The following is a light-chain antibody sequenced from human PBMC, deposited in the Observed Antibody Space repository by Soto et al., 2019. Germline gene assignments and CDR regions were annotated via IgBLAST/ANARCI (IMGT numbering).Light chain of an antibody. V-gene: IGKV2-28*01. CDR2: LGS. CDR3: MQSLQTPLT. CDR1: QSLLHSNAYNY. J-gene: IGKJ2*01. Sequence: MTQSPLSLPVTPGEPASISCRSSQSLLHSNAYNYLDWYLQRPGQSPQLLIYLGSSRASGVPDRFSGSGSGTDFTLKISRVEAEDVGIYYCMQSLQTPLTFGQGTKVEIK.